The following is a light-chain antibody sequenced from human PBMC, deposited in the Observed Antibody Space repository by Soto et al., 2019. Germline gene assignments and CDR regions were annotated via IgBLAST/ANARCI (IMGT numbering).Light chain of an antibody. V-gene: IGLV1-47*01. CDR3: LTWDDSLRGWV. Sequence: QSVLTQPPSASGTPGQRVTISCSGGNSNIGNRPVHWFQQLPGTAPKLLIYKDLQRPSGVPDRFSGSKSGTSASLAISGLRSDDEADSYCLTWDDSLRGWVFGGGTKLTVL. J-gene: IGLJ3*02. CDR2: KDL. CDR1: NSNIGNRP.